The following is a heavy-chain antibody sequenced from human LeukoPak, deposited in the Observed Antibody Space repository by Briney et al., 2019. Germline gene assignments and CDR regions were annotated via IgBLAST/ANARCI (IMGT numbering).Heavy chain of an antibody. D-gene: IGHD6-13*01. J-gene: IGHJ4*02. Sequence: PSETLSLTCAVYGGSFSGYYWSWIRQPPGKGLEWIGEINHSGSTNYNPSLKSRVTISVDTSKNQFSLKLSSVTAADTAVYYCARGPVRRYSSSPRPPRTAYYFDYWGQGTLVTVSS. CDR3: ARGPVRRYSSSPRPPRTAYYFDY. V-gene: IGHV4-34*01. CDR1: GGSFSGYY. CDR2: INHSGST.